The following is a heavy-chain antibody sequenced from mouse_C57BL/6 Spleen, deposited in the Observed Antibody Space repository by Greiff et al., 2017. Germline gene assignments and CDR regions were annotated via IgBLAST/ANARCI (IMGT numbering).Heavy chain of an antibody. J-gene: IGHJ4*01. Sequence: QVHVKQSGAELVKPGASVKMSCKASGYTFTSYWITWVKQRPGQGLEWIGDIYPGSGSTNYNEKFKSKATLTVDTSSSTAYMQLSSLTSEDSAVYYCARGDYSNLEGYAMDYWGQGTSVTVSS. CDR1: GYTFTSYW. D-gene: IGHD2-5*01. CDR2: IYPGSGST. V-gene: IGHV1-55*01. CDR3: ARGDYSNLEGYAMDY.